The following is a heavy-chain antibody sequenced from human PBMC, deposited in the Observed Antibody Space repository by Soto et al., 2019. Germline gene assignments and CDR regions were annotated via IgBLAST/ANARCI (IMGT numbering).Heavy chain of an antibody. J-gene: IGHJ4*02. D-gene: IGHD2-15*01. CDR2: IYWGDDK. CDR1: GFSLSTSGVG. CDR3: AHRPSYCSGGSCYSGFDY. Sequence: QITLKESGPTLVEPTQPLTLTCTFSGFSLSTSGVGVGWIRQPPGKALEWLALIYWGDDKRYSPSLKSRLTITKDTSKNQVVLTMTNMDPVDTATYYCAHRPSYCSGGSCYSGFDYWGQGTLVTVSS. V-gene: IGHV2-5*02.